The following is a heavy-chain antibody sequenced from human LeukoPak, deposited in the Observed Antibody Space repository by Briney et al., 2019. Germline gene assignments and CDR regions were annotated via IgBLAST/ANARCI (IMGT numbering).Heavy chain of an antibody. CDR2: IYYSGST. J-gene: IGHJ4*02. V-gene: IGHV4-39*01. CDR1: GGSISSSSYY. CDR3: ARQDLYDYVWGSYRHSFDY. D-gene: IGHD3-16*02. Sequence: SETLSLTCTVSGGSISSSSYYWGWIRQPPGKGLEWIGSIYYSGSTYYNPSLKSRVTISVDTSKNQFSLKLSSVTAADTAVYYCARQDLYDYVWGSYRHSFDYWGQGTLVTVSS.